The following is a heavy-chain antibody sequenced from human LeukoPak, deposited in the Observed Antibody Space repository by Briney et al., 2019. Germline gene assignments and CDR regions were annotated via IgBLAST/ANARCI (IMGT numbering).Heavy chain of an antibody. CDR1: GFTFSSCG. J-gene: IGHJ4*02. D-gene: IGHD6-13*01. CDR2: IRYDGSDK. CDR3: AKVGIAAAAGDY. V-gene: IGHV3-30*02. Sequence: GGSLRLSCAASGFTFSSCGMHWVRQAPGKGLEWVAFIRYDGSDKYYEDSVKGRLTISRDNSKNTLYLQMNSLRAEDTAVYYCAKVGIAAAAGDYWGQGTLVTVSS.